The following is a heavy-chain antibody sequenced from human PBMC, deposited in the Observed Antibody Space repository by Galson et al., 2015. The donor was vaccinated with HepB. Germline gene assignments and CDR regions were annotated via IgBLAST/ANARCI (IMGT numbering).Heavy chain of an antibody. V-gene: IGHV4-39*02. Sequence: ETLSLTCTVSGDSISSSNYYWAWIRQLPGKGLEWIATLYHRGDTYYNPSLQHRVTISIDTSRNEFYLKVKSGTAADTAVYYCARDRYSHNLDAEYWGQGTLVTVSS. CDR2: LYHRGDT. D-gene: IGHD3/OR15-3a*01. J-gene: IGHJ4*02. CDR3: ARDRYSHNLDAEY. CDR1: GDSISSSNYY.